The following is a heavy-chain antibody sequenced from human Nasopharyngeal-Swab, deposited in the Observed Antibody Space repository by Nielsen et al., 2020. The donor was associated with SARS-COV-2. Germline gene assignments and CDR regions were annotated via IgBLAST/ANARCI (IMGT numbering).Heavy chain of an antibody. J-gene: IGHJ4*02. CDR1: GFTFSSYW. D-gene: IGHD2-2*01. CDR2: IKEDGSDK. Sequence: ESLKISCAASGFTFSSYWMSWVRQAPGKGLEWVANIKEDGSDKYHVDSVKGRFTISRDNAKNSLYLQMNSLRAEDTAVYYCAKLDLAIVVVPAAMPAGIDYWGQGTLVTVSS. V-gene: IGHV3-7*03. CDR3: AKLDLAIVVVPAAMPAGIDY.